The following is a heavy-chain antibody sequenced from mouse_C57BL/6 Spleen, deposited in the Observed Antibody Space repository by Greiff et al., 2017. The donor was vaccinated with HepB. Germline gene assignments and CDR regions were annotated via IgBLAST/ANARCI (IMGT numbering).Heavy chain of an antibody. D-gene: IGHD2-1*01. CDR3: ARGDGNYFWYFDV. Sequence: EVHLVESEGGLVQPGSSMKLSCTASGFTFSDYYMAWVRQVPEKGLEWVANINYDGSSTYYLDSLKSRFIISRDNAKNILYLQMSSLKSEDTATYYCARGDGNYFWYFDVWGTGTTVTVSS. CDR2: INYDGSST. CDR1: GFTFSDYY. J-gene: IGHJ1*03. V-gene: IGHV5-16*01.